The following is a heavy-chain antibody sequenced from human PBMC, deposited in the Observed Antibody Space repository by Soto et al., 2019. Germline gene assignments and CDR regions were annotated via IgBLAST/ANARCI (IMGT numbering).Heavy chain of an antibody. J-gene: IGHJ3*02. V-gene: IGHV4-4*02. CDR3: ATAYGSGSYGHAFDI. Sequence: QVQLRESGPGLVKPSGTLSLTCAVSGGSISSSNWWSWVRQPPGKGLEWIGEIYHSGSTNYNPSLKSRVTISVDKSKNQFSLKLSSVTAADTAVYYCATAYGSGSYGHAFDIWGQGTMVTVSS. CDR1: GGSISSSNW. D-gene: IGHD3-10*01. CDR2: IYHSGST.